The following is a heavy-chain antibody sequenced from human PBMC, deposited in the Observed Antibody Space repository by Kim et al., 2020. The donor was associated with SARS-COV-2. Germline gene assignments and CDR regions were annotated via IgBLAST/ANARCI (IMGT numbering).Heavy chain of an antibody. CDR2: ISAYNGNT. CDR1: GYTFTDYG. D-gene: IGHD6-6*01. J-gene: IGHJ4*02. CDR3: ARDVWSSSSTGPSFDY. Sequence: GSVKVSCKASGYTFTDYGISWVRQAPGQGLEWMGWISAYNGNTNYAQKVQGRVTMTTDTSTSTAYMELRSLRSDDAAMYFCARDVWSSSSTGPSFDYWGQGTLVTVSS. V-gene: IGHV1-18*01.